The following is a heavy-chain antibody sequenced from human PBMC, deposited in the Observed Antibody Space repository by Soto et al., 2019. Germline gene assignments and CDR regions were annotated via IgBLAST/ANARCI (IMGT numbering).Heavy chain of an antibody. CDR2: INHSGST. J-gene: IGHJ4*02. Sequence: SETLSLTCAVYGGSFSGYYWSWIRQPPGKGLEWIGEINHSGSTNYNPSLKSRVTISVETSKNQFSLKLSSVTAADTAVYYCARNGGFGDYWGQGTLVTVSS. V-gene: IGHV4-34*01. CDR3: ARNGGFGDY. D-gene: IGHD3-10*01. CDR1: GGSFSGYY.